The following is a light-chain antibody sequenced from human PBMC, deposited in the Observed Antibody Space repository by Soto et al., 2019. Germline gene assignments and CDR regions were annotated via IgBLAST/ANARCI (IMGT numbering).Light chain of an antibody. CDR2: GAS. J-gene: IGKJ4*01. V-gene: IGKV1D-12*01. CDR3: QQADIFPPT. CDR1: QGISSW. Sequence: DIQMTQSPSSMSASVGDRVTITCRASQGISSWLAWYQQKPGKAPKLLIYGASNLQSGGPSRFSGSGSWTDFTLSISNLQPEDFATSYCQQADIFPPTFGGGPKVEIK.